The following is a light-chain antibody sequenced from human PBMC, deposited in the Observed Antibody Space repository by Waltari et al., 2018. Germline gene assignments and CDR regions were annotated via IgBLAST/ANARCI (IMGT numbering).Light chain of an antibody. CDR3: AAWDDSLNVV. Sequence: QSVLTQPPSASGTPGQRVTIPCSGSSSNIGSNTVNCYQQLPGTAPKLLIYSNNQRPSGVPDRFSGSKSGTSASLAISGLQSEDEADYYCAAWDDSLNVVFGGGTKLTVL. V-gene: IGLV1-44*01. CDR2: SNN. J-gene: IGLJ3*02. CDR1: SSNIGSNT.